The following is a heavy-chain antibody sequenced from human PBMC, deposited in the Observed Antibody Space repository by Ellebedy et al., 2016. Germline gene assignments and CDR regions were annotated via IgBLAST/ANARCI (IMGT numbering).Heavy chain of an antibody. J-gene: IGHJ4*02. V-gene: IGHV3-74*01. CDR2: FKIDGSSA. Sequence: GGSLRLSCVASGFTFTNHWMHWVRQAPGKGLEWLSRFKIDGSSATYADSVKGRFTISGDNAKNTLYLQMNSLRAEDTAVYYCARGYNAALDYWGQGTLVTVSS. D-gene: IGHD5-18*01. CDR3: ARGYNAALDY. CDR1: GFTFTNHW.